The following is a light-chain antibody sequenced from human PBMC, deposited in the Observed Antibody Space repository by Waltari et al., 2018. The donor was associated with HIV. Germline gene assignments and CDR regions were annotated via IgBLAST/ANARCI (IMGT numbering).Light chain of an antibody. CDR2: EVV. Sequence: QSALTQPPSVSGSPGQSVTIYCTGTSNDVARYDRVSWYQQPPGRGTKLLIYEVVNRPSGVPGRFSGSKSGNTASLTIFGLQSEDEADYHCSSFTASGTWVFGGGTKLTV. CDR1: SNDVARYDR. CDR3: SSFTASGTWV. V-gene: IGLV2-18*02. J-gene: IGLJ3*02.